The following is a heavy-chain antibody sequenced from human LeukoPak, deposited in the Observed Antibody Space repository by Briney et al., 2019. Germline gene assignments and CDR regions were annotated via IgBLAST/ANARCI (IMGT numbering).Heavy chain of an antibody. V-gene: IGHV4-59*08. CDR3: ARLGHYYDSSGYLSAFDI. Sequence: PSETLFLTCTVSGGSISSYYWSWIRQPPGKGLEWIGYIYYSGSTNYNPSLKSRVTISVDTSKNQFSLKLSSVIAADTAVYYCARLGHYYDSSGYLSAFDIWGQGTMVTVSS. CDR2: IYYSGST. J-gene: IGHJ3*02. D-gene: IGHD3-22*01. CDR1: GGSISSYY.